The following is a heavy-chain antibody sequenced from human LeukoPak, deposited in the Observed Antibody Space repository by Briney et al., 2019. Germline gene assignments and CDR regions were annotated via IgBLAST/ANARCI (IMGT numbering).Heavy chain of an antibody. Sequence: GGSLRLSCAASGFTFSRYWMSWVRQAPGKGLEWVANIKQDGSEKYYVDSVKGRFTISRDNAKNSLYLQMNSLRAEDTAVYYCARDYSDYDLGYYHYMDVWGKGTTVTVSS. CDR2: IKQDGSEK. V-gene: IGHV3-7*01. CDR3: ARDYSDYDLGYYHYMDV. J-gene: IGHJ6*03. CDR1: GFTFSRYW. D-gene: IGHD5-12*01.